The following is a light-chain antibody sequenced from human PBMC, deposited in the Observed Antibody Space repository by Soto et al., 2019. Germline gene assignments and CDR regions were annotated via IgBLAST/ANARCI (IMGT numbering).Light chain of an antibody. CDR1: QSISRY. CDR3: QQSYSTPVM. Sequence: DILMTQSPSSLSAPVADRVTITCRASQSISRYLNWYQQKPGKAPKLLIYAASRLQSGVPSRFSGSGSGTDITLTISSLQPEDFATYYCQQSYSTPVMFGQGTKVEIK. J-gene: IGKJ1*01. CDR2: AAS. V-gene: IGKV1-39*01.